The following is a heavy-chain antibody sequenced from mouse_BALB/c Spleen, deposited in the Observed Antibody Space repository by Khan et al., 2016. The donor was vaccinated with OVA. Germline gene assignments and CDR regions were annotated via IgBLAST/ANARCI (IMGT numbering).Heavy chain of an antibody. Sequence: VQLKQSGPELVKPGASMKISCKASGYSFTDYTMNWVKQSHGKSLEWIGLINPYNGGTSYNQKFKGKATLTVDKSSSTAYMELLSLTSEDSAVYYCARGNYYGSNPWFAYWGQGTLVTVSA. V-gene: IGHV1-18*01. J-gene: IGHJ3*01. CDR2: INPYNGGT. CDR3: ARGNYYGSNPWFAY. CDR1: GYSFTDYT. D-gene: IGHD1-1*01.